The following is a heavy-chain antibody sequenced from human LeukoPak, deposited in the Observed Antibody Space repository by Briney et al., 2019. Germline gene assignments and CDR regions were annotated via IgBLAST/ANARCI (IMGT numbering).Heavy chain of an antibody. CDR2: IGSSGSII. V-gene: IGHV3-48*03. D-gene: IGHD2-15*01. CDR1: GFTFSSYD. CDR3: ARYCSGGNCYSGLVY. Sequence: GGSLRLSCAASGFTFSSYDMTWVRQAPGKGLEWVSYIGSSGSIIYYADSVKGRFTISRDISKNTVYLQMNNLRAEDTAVYYCARYCSGGNCYSGLVYGGQGTLVAVSS. J-gene: IGHJ4*02.